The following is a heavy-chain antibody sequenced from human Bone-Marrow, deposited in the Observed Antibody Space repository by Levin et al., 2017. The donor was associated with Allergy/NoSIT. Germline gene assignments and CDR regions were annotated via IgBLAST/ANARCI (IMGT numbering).Heavy chain of an antibody. V-gene: IGHV1-2*06. J-gene: IGHJ4*02. D-gene: IGHD5-24*01. CDR3: ARSMAQFDS. Sequence: GESLKISCKASGYTFTGYFIHWVRQAPGGGLEWMGRINPSSGATDSAQKFQGRVTMTSDTSTRTAYLELNRLRSDDTAIYYCARSMAQFDSWGQGTLVTVSS. CDR1: GYTFTGYF. CDR2: INPSSGAT.